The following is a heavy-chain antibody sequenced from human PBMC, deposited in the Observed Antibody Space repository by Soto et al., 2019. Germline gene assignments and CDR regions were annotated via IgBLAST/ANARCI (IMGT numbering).Heavy chain of an antibody. J-gene: IGHJ4*02. V-gene: IGHV3-23*01. D-gene: IGHD3-22*01. CDR3: AKSGSYYYDSSGYYPLDY. Sequence: GGSLRLSCAASGFTFSSYAMSWVRQAPGKGLEWVSAISGSGGSTYYADSVKGRFTISRDNSKNTLYLQMNSLRAEDTAVYYCAKSGSYYYDSSGYYPLDYWGQGTLVTVYS. CDR1: GFTFSSYA. CDR2: ISGSGGST.